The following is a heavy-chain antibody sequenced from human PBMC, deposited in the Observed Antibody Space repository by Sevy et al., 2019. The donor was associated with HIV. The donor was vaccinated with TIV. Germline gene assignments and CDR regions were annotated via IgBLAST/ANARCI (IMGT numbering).Heavy chain of an antibody. CDR3: ASQDSSGWADAFDI. CDR1: GYTFISYD. Sequence: ASVKVSCKASGYTFISYDINWVRQATGQGLEWMGWMNPNSGNTGYAQKFQGRVTMTRNTSISTAYMELSSLRSEDTAVYYCASQDSSGWADAFDIWGQGTMVTVSS. CDR2: MNPNSGNT. V-gene: IGHV1-8*01. D-gene: IGHD6-19*01. J-gene: IGHJ3*02.